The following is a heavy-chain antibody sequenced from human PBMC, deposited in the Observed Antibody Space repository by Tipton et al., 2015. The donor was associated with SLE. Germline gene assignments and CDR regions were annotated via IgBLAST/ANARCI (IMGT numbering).Heavy chain of an antibody. CDR2: LYYSGNT. V-gene: IGHV4-39*07. CDR1: GGSIRSNRHF. J-gene: IGHJ4*02. Sequence: TLSLTCTVSGGSIRSNRHFWGWIRQPPGKGLEWIGVLYYSGNTYYNPSLKSPVTLSIDTSKNQFSLQMGSATAADTAVYFCARGYCSDGVCYGFGFFDYWSQRNLVTVSS. CDR3: ARGYCSDGVCYGFGFFDY. D-gene: IGHD2-8*01.